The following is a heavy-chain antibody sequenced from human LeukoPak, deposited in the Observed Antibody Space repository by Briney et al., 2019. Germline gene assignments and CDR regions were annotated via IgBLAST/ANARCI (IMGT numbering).Heavy chain of an antibody. D-gene: IGHD4-23*01. CDR2: IWYDGSNR. V-gene: IGHV3-33*01. CDR3: TRGDDYGGAWYYFDC. Sequence: PGRSLRLSCAASGFTFSSYGMHWVRQAPGKGLEWVAVIWYDGSNRYYADSVRGRFTISRDNSKNTVYLQMNSLRAEDTAVYYCTRGDDYGGAWYYFDCWGQGTLVTVSS. CDR1: GFTFSSYG. J-gene: IGHJ4*02.